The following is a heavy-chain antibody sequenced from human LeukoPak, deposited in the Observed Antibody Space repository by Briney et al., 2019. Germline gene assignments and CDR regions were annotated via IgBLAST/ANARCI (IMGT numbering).Heavy chain of an antibody. J-gene: IGHJ4*02. Sequence: ASVKVTCKASGYTFPSYFMHWVRQAPGQGLEWMGIINPTGGSTTYAQKFQGRVTMTRDTSTSTVYMELSSLRSDDTAVYYCARTAARRFDYWGQGTLVTVSS. CDR3: ARTAARRFDY. CDR2: INPTGGST. V-gene: IGHV1-46*01. D-gene: IGHD6-6*01. CDR1: GYTFPSYF.